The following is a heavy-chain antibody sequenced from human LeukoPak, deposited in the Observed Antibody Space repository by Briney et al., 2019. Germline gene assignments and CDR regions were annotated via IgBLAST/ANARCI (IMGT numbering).Heavy chain of an antibody. CDR1: GYSFSDYY. Sequence: GASVKVSCKASGYSFSDYYIHWLRQAPGQGLEWMGWINPDSGGTNYAQRFQGRVTMTRDTSITTVYMELSRLRSDDTAVFYCTREARAGNWFDPWGQEPRSSSPQ. CDR2: INPDSGGT. V-gene: IGHV1-2*02. J-gene: IGHJ5*02. CDR3: TREARAGNWFDP. D-gene: IGHD5-12*01.